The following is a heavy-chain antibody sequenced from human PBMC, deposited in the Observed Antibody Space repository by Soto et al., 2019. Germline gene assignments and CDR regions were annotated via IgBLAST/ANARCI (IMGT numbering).Heavy chain of an antibody. V-gene: IGHV4-39*01. CDR3: AGHFVAVVIKGWGY. CDR2: IDYNGNA. CDR1: GGSSSSSSHY. Sequence: SETLSLTCRVGGGSSSSSSHYWGWIRQPPGKGLEWIGSIDYNGNAYYNPSLKSRVSMSVDTSKNQFSLKLVSVTAADTAVYYCAGHFVAVVIKGWGYWGQGTLVTVSS. D-gene: IGHD3-10*01. J-gene: IGHJ4*02.